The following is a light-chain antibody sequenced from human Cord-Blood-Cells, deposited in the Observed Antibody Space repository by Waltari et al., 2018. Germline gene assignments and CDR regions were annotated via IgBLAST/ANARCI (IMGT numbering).Light chain of an antibody. J-gene: IGLJ3*02. CDR1: SSNIGSNS. CDR2: RNN. CDR3: AAWDDSLSGWV. V-gene: IGLV1-47*01. Sequence: QSVLTQPPSASGTPGQRVTISCSGSSSNIGSNSVYWYQQLPGTAPKLLIYRNNRPPSGVPDRFSGSKSGASASLAISGLRSEDEADYYCAAWDDSLSGWVFGGGTKLTVL.